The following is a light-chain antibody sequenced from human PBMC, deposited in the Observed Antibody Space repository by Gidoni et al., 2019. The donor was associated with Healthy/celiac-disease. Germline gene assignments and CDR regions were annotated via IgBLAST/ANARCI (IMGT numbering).Light chain of an antibody. J-gene: IGLJ3*02. CDR2: SNN. V-gene: IGLV1-44*01. Sequence: QSVLTQPPSASGTPGQMVTISCSGSSSNIGSNTVNWYQQLPGTAPNLLIYSNNQRPSGVPDRFSGSKSGTSASLAISGLQSEDEADYYCAAWDDSLNGLWVFGGGTKLTVL. CDR3: AAWDDSLNGLWV. CDR1: SSNIGSNT.